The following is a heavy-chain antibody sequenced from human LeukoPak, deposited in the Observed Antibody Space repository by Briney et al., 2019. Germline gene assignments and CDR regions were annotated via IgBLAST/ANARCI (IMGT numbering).Heavy chain of an antibody. CDR3: ARKYDFWRFDY. CDR1: GFTFSSYE. Sequence: GGSLRLSCAASGFTFSSYEMNWVRQAPGKGLEWVSYISSSGNTMYYADSVKGRFTISRDNAKNSLYLQMNSLRAEDTAVYYCARKYDFWRFDYWGQGTLVTVSS. CDR2: ISSSGNTM. J-gene: IGHJ4*02. V-gene: IGHV3-48*03. D-gene: IGHD3-3*01.